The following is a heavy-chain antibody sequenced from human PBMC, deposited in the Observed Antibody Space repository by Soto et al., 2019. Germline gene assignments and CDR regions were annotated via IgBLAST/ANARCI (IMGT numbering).Heavy chain of an antibody. D-gene: IGHD2-2*01. Sequence: ASLKVSCKVSGYTLTELSMHWVRQAPGKGLEWMGGFDPEDGETIYAQKFQGRVTMTEDTSTDTAYMELSSLRSEDTAVYYCATFTGYCSSTSCYGVLYYYGMDVWDQGTTVAVFS. CDR3: ATFTGYCSSTSCYGVLYYYGMDV. CDR2: FDPEDGET. J-gene: IGHJ6*02. CDR1: GYTLTELS. V-gene: IGHV1-24*01.